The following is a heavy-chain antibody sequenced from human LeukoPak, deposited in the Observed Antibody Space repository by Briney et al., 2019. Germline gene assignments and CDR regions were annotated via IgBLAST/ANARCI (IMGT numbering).Heavy chain of an antibody. D-gene: IGHD6-19*01. V-gene: IGHV1-46*01. CDR2: INPSGGST. CDR3: ARGEAVAGWIGDY. CDR1: GYTFTGSY. Sequence: GASVKVSCKASGYTFTGSYIHWVRQAPGQGLEWMGIINPSGGSTSYAQKFQGRVTMTRDMSTSTVYMELSSLRSEDTAVYYCARGEAVAGWIGDYWGQGTLVTVSS. J-gene: IGHJ4*02.